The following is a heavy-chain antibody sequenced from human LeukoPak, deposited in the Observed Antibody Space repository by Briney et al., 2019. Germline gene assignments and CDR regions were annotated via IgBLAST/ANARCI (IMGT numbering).Heavy chain of an antibody. CDR1: GFTFSSYS. CDR2: ISYDGSNK. D-gene: IGHD3-9*01. CDR3: AREGLRYFDWSPPHAFDI. Sequence: GGSLRLSCAASGFTFSSYSMNWVRQAPGKGLEWVAVISYDGSNKYYADSVKGRFTISRDNSKNTLYLQMNSLRAEDTAVYYCAREGLRYFDWSPPHAFDIWGQGTMVTVSS. J-gene: IGHJ3*02. V-gene: IGHV3-30*03.